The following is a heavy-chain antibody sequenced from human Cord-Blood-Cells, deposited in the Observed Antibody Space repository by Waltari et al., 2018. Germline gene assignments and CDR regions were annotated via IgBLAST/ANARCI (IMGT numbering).Heavy chain of an antibody. D-gene: IGHD3-3*01. CDR1: GGSFSGYY. CDR2: ITHSGST. CDR3: ARGPIFGVVINWFDP. J-gene: IGHJ5*02. Sequence: QVQLQQWGAGLLKPSETLSLPCAVHGGSFSGYYWSWIRQPPGKGLERIGEITHSGSTNYNPALKSRVTISVDTSKNQFSLKLSSVTAADTAVYYCARGPIFGVVINWFDPWGQGTLVTVSS. V-gene: IGHV4-34*01.